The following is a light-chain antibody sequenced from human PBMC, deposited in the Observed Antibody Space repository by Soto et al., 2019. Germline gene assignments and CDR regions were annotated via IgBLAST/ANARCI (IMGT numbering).Light chain of an antibody. CDR1: QSVSSSY. CDR3: QHYNSYSEA. CDR2: GAS. J-gene: IGKJ1*01. Sequence: EIVMTQSPATLSLSPGERATLSCRASQSVSSSYLSWYQQKPGQAPRLLIYGASTRATGIPARFSGSGSGTDFTLTISSLQPEDFATYYCQHYNSYSEAFGQGTKVDIK. V-gene: IGKV3D-7*01.